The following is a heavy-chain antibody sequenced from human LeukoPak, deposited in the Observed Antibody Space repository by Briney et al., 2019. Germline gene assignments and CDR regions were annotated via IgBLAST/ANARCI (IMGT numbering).Heavy chain of an antibody. J-gene: IGHJ4*02. V-gene: IGHV3-23*01. CDR2: ISGSGGST. Sequence: QPGGSLRLSCAASGFTFSSYAMSWVRQAPGKGLDWVSAISGSGGSTYYADSVKGRFTISRDNSKNTLYLQMNSLRAEDTAVYYCAKAPQRTTVKDFDYWGQGTLVTVSS. CDR1: GFTFSSYA. D-gene: IGHD4-17*01. CDR3: AKAPQRTTVKDFDY.